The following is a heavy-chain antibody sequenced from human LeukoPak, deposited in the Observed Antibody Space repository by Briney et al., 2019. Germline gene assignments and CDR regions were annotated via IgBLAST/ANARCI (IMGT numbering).Heavy chain of an antibody. D-gene: IGHD3-10*01. V-gene: IGHV4-61*02. CDR2: IYTSGST. Sequence: PSETLSLTCTVSGDSISSGDYYWSWIRQPAGKGLEWIGRIYTSGSTNYNPSLKSRVTMSVDTSKNQFSLKLSSVTAADTAVYYCARRLRITMVRGVIIRGYYFDYWGQGTLVTVSS. CDR3: ARRLRITMVRGVIIRGYYFDY. CDR1: GDSISSGDYY. J-gene: IGHJ4*02.